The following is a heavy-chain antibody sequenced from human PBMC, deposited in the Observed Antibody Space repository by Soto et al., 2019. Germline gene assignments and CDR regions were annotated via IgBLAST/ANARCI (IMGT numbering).Heavy chain of an antibody. CDR1: GDSISNSRFY. D-gene: IGHD2-2*01. J-gene: IGHJ5*02. Sequence: TLSLTCSVSGDSISNSRFYWSWIRQPPGEGLEWIGSIYHSGSTYYNPSLKSRVTISVDRSKNQFSLKLSSVTAADTAVYYCARVPDRWGQGTLVTVSS. CDR3: ARVPDR. V-gene: IGHV4-39*07. CDR2: IYHSGST.